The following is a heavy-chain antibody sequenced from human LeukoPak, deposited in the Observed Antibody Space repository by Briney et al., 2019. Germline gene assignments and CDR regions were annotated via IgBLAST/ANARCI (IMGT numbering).Heavy chain of an antibody. Sequence: GGSLRLSCAASGFTFSSYAMHWVRQAPGKGLEWVAVISYDGSNKYYADSVKGRLTISRDNSKNTLYLQMNSLRAEDTAVYYCARAEFTMIVVALFDYWGQGTLVTVSS. CDR1: GFTFSSYA. CDR3: ARAEFTMIVVALFDY. D-gene: IGHD3-22*01. CDR2: ISYDGSNK. J-gene: IGHJ4*02. V-gene: IGHV3-30-3*01.